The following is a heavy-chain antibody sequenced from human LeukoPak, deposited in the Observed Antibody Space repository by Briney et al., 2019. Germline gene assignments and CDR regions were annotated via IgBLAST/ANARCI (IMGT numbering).Heavy chain of an antibody. J-gene: IGHJ4*02. V-gene: IGHV3-15*07. CDR3: TTATAIVTRGGFY. CDR1: GFTFSNAW. D-gene: IGHD5-18*01. CDR2: IKSKTDGGTT. Sequence: GGSLRLSCAASGFTFSNAWMNWVRQAPGKGLEWVGRIKSKTDGGTTDYAAPVKGRFTISRGDSKNTLYLQMNSLKSEDTAVYYCTTATAIVTRGGFYWGQGTLLTVSS.